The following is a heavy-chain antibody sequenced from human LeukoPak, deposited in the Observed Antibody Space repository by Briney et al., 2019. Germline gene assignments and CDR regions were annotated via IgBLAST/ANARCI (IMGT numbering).Heavy chain of an antibody. J-gene: IGHJ6*02. CDR3: AKVQGYCSSTSCYFPPDV. CDR2: ISYDGSNK. V-gene: IGHV3-30*18. Sequence: GGSLRLSCAASGFTFSSYGMHWVRQAPGKGLEWVAVISYDGSNKYYADSVKGRFTISRDNSKNTLYLQMNSLRAEDTAVYYCAKVQGYCSSTSCYFPPDVWGQGATVTVSS. D-gene: IGHD2-2*01. CDR1: GFTFSSYG.